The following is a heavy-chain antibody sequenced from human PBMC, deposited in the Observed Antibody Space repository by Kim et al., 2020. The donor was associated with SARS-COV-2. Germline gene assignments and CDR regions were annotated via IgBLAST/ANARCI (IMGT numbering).Heavy chain of an antibody. Sequence: GGSLRLSCAASGFTFSSYAMHWVRQAPGKGLEWVAVISYDGSNKYYADSVKGRFTISRDNSKNTLYLQMNSLRAEDTAVYYCARDSMITFGGVLVRSCYYYCMDVWGQGTTLPVS. CDR3: ARDSMITFGGVLVRSCYYYCMDV. CDR1: GFTFSSYA. J-gene: IGHJ6*02. V-gene: IGHV3-30*04. D-gene: IGHD3-16*02. CDR2: ISYDGSNK.